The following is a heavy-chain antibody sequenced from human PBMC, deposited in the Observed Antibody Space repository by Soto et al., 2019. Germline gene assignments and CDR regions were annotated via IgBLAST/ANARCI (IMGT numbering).Heavy chain of an antibody. D-gene: IGHD2-15*01. Sequence: EVQLLESGGGLVQPGGSLRLSCAASGFTFSSYAMSWVRQAPGKGLEWVSAISGSGGSTYDADSVKGRFTISRDNSKNTLYPHINSLGAEEPAVYYCAKDPGWFLNWFDPWGQGTLVTVSS. CDR2: ISGSGGST. J-gene: IGHJ5*02. V-gene: IGHV3-23*01. CDR1: GFTFSSYA. CDR3: AKDPGWFLNWFDP.